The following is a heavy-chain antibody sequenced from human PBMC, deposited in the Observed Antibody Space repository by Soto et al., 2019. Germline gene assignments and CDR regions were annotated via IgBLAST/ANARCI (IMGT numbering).Heavy chain of an antibody. D-gene: IGHD7-27*01. CDR1: GDSISAYS. CDR3: VREQSGAADI. V-gene: IGHV4-4*07. CDR2: ISATRGA. Sequence: QVQLQESGPGLVEPSETLSLTCTVSGDSISAYSWAWIRQSAGKGLEWIGRISATRGATYVSSLKSRITLSVDTSKSQFSLNMKFVTAADTAVYFCVREQSGAADIWGQGTMVTVS. J-gene: IGHJ3*02.